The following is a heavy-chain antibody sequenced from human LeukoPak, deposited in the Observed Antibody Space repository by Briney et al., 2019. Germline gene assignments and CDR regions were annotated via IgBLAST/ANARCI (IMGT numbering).Heavy chain of an antibody. V-gene: IGHV4-39*07. CDR2: IYYSGST. CDR3: ARGEGSSWYRDRGYMDV. Sequence: KSSETLSLTCTVSGGSISSSSYYWGWIRQPPGKGLEWIGSIYYSGSTYYNPSLKSRVTISVDRSKNQFSLKLSSVTAADTAVYYCARGEGSSWYRDRGYMDVWGKGTTVTVSS. D-gene: IGHD6-13*01. CDR1: GGSISSSSYY. J-gene: IGHJ6*03.